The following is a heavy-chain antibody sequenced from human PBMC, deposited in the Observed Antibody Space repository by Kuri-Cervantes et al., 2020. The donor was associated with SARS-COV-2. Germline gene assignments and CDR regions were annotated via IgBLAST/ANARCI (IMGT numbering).Heavy chain of an antibody. CDR2: ISSSGSNI. J-gene: IGHJ4*02. Sequence: GGSLRLSCAASGFTFSDYYMSWIRQAPGKGLEWVSYISSSGSNIYYADSVKGRFTISRDNAKNSLYLQMNSLRAEDTAVYYCAKGVAAADSYYFDYWGQGTLVTVSS. D-gene: IGHD6-13*01. CDR1: GFTFSDYY. CDR3: AKGVAAADSYYFDY. V-gene: IGHV3-11*01.